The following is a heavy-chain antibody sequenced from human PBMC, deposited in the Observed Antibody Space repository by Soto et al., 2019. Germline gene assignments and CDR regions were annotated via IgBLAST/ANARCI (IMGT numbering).Heavy chain of an antibody. V-gene: IGHV4-39*01. J-gene: IGHJ5*02. Sequence: PSETLSLTCTVSGGSISSNSYFWGWIRQPPGKGLEWIASIYYSGSTYYNPSLKSRVTISVDTSKNQFSLKLSSVTAADTAVYFCASREQRVFTSLMYYCDPWGPGTRVTVSS. CDR1: GGSISSNSYF. CDR2: IYYSGST. D-gene: IGHD6-25*01. CDR3: ASREQRVFTSLMYYCDP.